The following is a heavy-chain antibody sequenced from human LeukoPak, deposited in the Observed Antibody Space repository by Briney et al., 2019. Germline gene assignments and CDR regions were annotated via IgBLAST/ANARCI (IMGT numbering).Heavy chain of an antibody. D-gene: IGHD2-15*01. Sequence: GGSLRLSCAAAGLTVSSNYMSWVRQAPGKGLEWVSTITTGGSTNHADSVKGRFTISRDNSKSTLYLQMNSLRAEDTAIYYCAKDYWAPFDYWGQGTPVTVSS. V-gene: IGHV3-53*01. CDR2: ITTGGST. CDR3: AKDYWAPFDY. J-gene: IGHJ4*02. CDR1: GLTVSSNY.